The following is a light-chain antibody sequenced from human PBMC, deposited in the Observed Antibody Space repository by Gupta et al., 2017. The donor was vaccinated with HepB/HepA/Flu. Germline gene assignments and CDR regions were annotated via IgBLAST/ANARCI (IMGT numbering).Light chain of an antibody. Sequence: DIQLTQSPSFLSASVGDRVTITCRASQGISSYLAWYQQKPGKAPNLLIYTASNLQSGVPSRFSGSGSGTEFTLTISSLQPEDFATYYCQQLDYYPYTFGQGTKLEIK. CDR2: TAS. CDR3: QQLDYYPYT. J-gene: IGKJ2*01. CDR1: QGISSY. V-gene: IGKV1-9*01.